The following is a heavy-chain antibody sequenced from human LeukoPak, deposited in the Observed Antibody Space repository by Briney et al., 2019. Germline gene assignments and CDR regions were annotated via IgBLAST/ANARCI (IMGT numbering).Heavy chain of an antibody. CDR3: ARDAGYGYDRFDY. J-gene: IGHJ4*02. Sequence: GGSLRLSCAASGFTFSSYAMHWVRQAPGKGLEWVAVISYDGSNKYYADSVKGRFTISRDNSKNTLYLQMNSLRAEDTAVYYCARDAGYGYDRFDYWGQGTQVTVSS. V-gene: IGHV3-30*04. CDR2: ISYDGSNK. CDR1: GFTFSSYA. D-gene: IGHD5-18*01.